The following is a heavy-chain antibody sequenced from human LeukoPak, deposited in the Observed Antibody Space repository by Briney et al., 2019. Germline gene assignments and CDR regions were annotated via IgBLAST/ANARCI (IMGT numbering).Heavy chain of an antibody. J-gene: IGHJ6*03. Sequence: PSETLSLTCTVSGGSISSHYWSWIRQPPGKGLEWIGYIYYSRSTNYNPSLKSRVTISVDTSKNQFSLKLSSVTAADTAVYYCARDARSTRLYYYYYMDVWGKGTTVTVSS. D-gene: IGHD2-2*01. V-gene: IGHV4-59*11. CDR1: GGSISSHY. CDR3: ARDARSTRLYYYYYMDV. CDR2: IYYSRST.